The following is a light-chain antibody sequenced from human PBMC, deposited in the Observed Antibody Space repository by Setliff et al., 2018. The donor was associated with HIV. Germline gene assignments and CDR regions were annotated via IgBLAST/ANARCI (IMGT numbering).Light chain of an antibody. CDR3: SSFTSTRTWL. CDR2: DVS. CDR1: SRDVGAYNY. J-gene: IGLJ3*02. V-gene: IGLV2-14*01. Sequence: QSVLTQPASVSGSPGQSITISCTGTSRDVGAYNYVSWYQHLPGKAPKLILYDVSNRPSGVSHRFSGSKSDNTASLTLSGLQPEDEGDYYCSSFTSTRTWLFGGGTQLTVL.